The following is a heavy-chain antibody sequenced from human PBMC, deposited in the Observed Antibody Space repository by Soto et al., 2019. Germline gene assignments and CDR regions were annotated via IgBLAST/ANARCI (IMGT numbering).Heavy chain of an antibody. J-gene: IGHJ5*02. CDR2: VYYSGSTTY. CDR1: GGSLSTYY. Sequence: PSETLSLTCTLSGGSLSTYYWSWVRQSPGKGLEWIGFVYYSGSTTYKYNPSLESRVTILVDTSNNQFSLKLTSVTAADTAIYFCARFPDYGQYVAPWGLGTLVTVSS. D-gene: IGHD4-17*01. CDR3: ARFPDYGQYVAP. V-gene: IGHV4-59*08.